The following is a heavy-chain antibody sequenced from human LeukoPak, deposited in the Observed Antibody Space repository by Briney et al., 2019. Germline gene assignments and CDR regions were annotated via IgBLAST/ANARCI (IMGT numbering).Heavy chain of an antibody. V-gene: IGHV3-30-3*01. Sequence: GGSLRLSCAASGFTFSSYAMHWVRQAPGKGLEWVAVISYDGSNKYYADSVKGRFTISRDNSKNTLYLQMNSLRAEDTAVYYCARVDIVVAPAAILSYYGMDVWGQGTTVTVSS. J-gene: IGHJ6*02. CDR1: GFTFSSYA. CDR3: ARVDIVVAPAAILSYYGMDV. D-gene: IGHD2-2*02. CDR2: ISYDGSNK.